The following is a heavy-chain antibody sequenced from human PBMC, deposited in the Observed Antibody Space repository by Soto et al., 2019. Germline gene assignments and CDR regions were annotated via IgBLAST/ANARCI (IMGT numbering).Heavy chain of an antibody. V-gene: IGHV3-21*01. D-gene: IGHD3-16*01. CDR2: ITGTSAFT. CDR3: ARDNLAFQCGFDI. Sequence: WGSMRLSCAAPGVIFSDFEVNWVRQAPGGGLEWLSSITGTSAFTEYAESIEGRFTISRDNPNKLLFLHMDNLRPEDTAVYYCARDNLAFQCGFDIWGQGTLVTVPS. J-gene: IGHJ4*02. CDR1: GVIFSDFE.